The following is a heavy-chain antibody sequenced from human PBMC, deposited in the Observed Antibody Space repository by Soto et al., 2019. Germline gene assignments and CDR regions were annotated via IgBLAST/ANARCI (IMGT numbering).Heavy chain of an antibody. V-gene: IGHV1-69*02. Sequence: SVKVSCKASGGTFSSYTISWVRQAPGQGLEWMGRIIPILGIANYAQKFQGRVTITADKSTSKAYMELSSLRSEDTAVYYCARSSIAAAVFFDYWGQGTLVTVSS. CDR3: ARSSIAAAVFFDY. CDR1: GGTFSSYT. D-gene: IGHD6-13*01. CDR2: IIPILGIA. J-gene: IGHJ4*02.